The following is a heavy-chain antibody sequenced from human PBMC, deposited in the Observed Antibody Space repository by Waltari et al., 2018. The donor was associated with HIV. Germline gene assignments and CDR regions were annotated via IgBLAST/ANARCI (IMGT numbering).Heavy chain of an antibody. Sequence: EVQLVESGGGLVQPGGSLRLSCEVSGFNLGTYWMSWVRQAPGRGLEWVANIKEDGSEKYYLDSVEGRFTISRDNAKNSLYLQLNSLRAEDTAIYYCAREVYSSPYYFNYWGQGTLVAVSS. CDR2: IKEDGSEK. V-gene: IGHV3-7*03. CDR1: GFNLGTYW. D-gene: IGHD4-4*01. J-gene: IGHJ4*02. CDR3: AREVYSSPYYFNY.